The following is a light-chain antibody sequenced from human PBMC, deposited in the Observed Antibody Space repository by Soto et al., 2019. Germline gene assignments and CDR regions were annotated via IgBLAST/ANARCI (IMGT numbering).Light chain of an antibody. CDR3: SSYAGSNNVI. CDR2: EFR. V-gene: IGLV2-8*01. Sequence: QSALTQPPSASGSPGQSVTISCTGAANNIGGYNFVSWYQQHPGKAPKLIISEFRERPPGVPDRFSGSKSGNTASLTVSGLQAEDEADYYCSSYAGSNNVIFGGGTKLTVL. CDR1: ANNIGGYNF. J-gene: IGLJ2*01.